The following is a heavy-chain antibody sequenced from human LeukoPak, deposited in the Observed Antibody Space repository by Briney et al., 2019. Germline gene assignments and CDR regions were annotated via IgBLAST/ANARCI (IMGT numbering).Heavy chain of an antibody. J-gene: IGHJ6*02. CDR1: GYSFTSYW. D-gene: IGHD6-13*01. CDR2: IYPGDSDT. Sequence: GESLKISCKGSGYSFTSYWIGWVRQMPGKGLEWMGIIYPGDSDTRYSPSFQGQVTISADKSISTAYLQWSSLKASDTAMCYCARQVAADASYYYYYGMDVWGQGTTVTVSS. CDR3: ARQVAADASYYYYYGMDV. V-gene: IGHV5-51*01.